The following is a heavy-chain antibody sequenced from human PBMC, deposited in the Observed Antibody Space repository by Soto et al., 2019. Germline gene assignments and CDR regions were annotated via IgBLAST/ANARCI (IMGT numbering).Heavy chain of an antibody. D-gene: IGHD3-10*01. V-gene: IGHV1-69*08. CDR2: IIPILGIA. J-gene: IGHJ4*02. CDR3: AREEYYYGSGSFFTG. Sequence: QVQLVQSGAEVKKPGSSVKVSCKASGGTFSSYTISWVRQAPGQGLEWMGRIIPILGIANYAQKFQGRVTITGDKPTSTAYMELSSLRSEDTAVYYCAREEYYYGSGSFFTGWGQGTLVTVSS. CDR1: GGTFSSYT.